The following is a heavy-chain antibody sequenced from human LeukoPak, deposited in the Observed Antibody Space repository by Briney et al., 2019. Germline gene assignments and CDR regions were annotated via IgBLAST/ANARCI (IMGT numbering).Heavy chain of an antibody. CDR2: ISAYNDNT. V-gene: IGHV1-18*01. J-gene: IGHJ4*02. D-gene: IGHD6-19*01. CDR3: ARAWHSSGRTPGI. CDR1: GGTFSSYA. Sequence: ASVKVSCKASGGTFSSYAISWVRQAPGQGLEWMGWISAYNDNTNYAQKLQVRVTMTTDTSTSTAYMELRSLRSDDTAVYYCARAWHSSGRTPGIWGQGTLVTVSS.